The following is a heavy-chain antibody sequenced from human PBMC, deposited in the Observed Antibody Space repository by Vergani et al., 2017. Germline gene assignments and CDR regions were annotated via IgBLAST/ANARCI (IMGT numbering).Heavy chain of an antibody. V-gene: IGHV1-46*01. Sequence: QVLLVQSGAEVKKPGASVRVSCKTSGYTFTNYYIHWVRQAPGQGLEWMGIINPSGGSTTYAQQFQGRLTMTRDTSTSTVYMDLSNLRSDDTAVYYCAKSVVPAAIGWFDPWGQGTLVTVSS. CDR3: AKSVVPAAIGWFDP. J-gene: IGHJ5*02. CDR2: INPSGGST. CDR1: GYTFTNYY. D-gene: IGHD2-2*01.